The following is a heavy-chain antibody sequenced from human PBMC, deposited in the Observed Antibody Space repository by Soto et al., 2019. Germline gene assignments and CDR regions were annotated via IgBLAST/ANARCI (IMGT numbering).Heavy chain of an antibody. J-gene: IGHJ5*02. V-gene: IGHV4-31*03. CDR3: ARGVVVVPAARHLFDP. D-gene: IGHD2-2*01. CDR1: GGSISRGGYY. Sequence: SETLSHTCTVSGGSISRGGYYWSWIRQDPGKGLEWIGYIYYSGSTYYTPSLKSRVTISVDTSKNQFSLKLSSVTAADTAVYYCARGVVVVPAARHLFDPWGQGTLVTVSS. CDR2: IYYSGST.